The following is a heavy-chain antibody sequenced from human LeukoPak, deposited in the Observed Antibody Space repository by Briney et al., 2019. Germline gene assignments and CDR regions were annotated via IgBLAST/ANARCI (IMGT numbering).Heavy chain of an antibody. D-gene: IGHD3-16*01. CDR3: AKDARYDYVWGSYILGD. J-gene: IGHJ4*02. CDR1: GFTFSSYG. Sequence: PGGSLRLSCAASGFTFSSYGMHWVRQAPGKGLEWVAVISYDGSDKYNTDSVKGRFSISRDNSKNTLYLQMNSLRAEDTAFYYCAKDARYDYVWGSYILGDWGQGTLVTVSS. V-gene: IGHV3-30*18. CDR2: ISYDGSDK.